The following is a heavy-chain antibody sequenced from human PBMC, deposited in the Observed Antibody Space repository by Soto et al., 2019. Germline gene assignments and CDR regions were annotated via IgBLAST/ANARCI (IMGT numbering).Heavy chain of an antibody. CDR1: GFTFSSYG. D-gene: IGHD3-10*01. CDR2: IWYDGSNK. V-gene: IGHV3-33*01. J-gene: IGHJ4*02. Sequence: HPGGSLRLSCAASGFTFSSYGMHWVRQAPGKGLEWVAVIWYDGSNKYYAESVKGRFTISRDNSKNTLYLQMNSLRAEDTAVYYCARDQSYTMVRGVPTTFDYWGQGTLVTVSS. CDR3: ARDQSYTMVRGVPTTFDY.